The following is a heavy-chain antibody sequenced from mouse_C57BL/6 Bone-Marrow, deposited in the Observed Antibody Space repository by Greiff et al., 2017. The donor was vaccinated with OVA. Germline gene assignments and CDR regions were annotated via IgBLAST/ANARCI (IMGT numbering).Heavy chain of an antibody. CDR1: GYTFTDYA. Sequence: QVQLKESGPELVRPGVSVKISCKGSGYTFTDYAMHWVKQSHAKSLEWIGVISTYYGDASYNQKFKDKATMTVDKSSSTAYMELASLTSEDSAVYDCARTIYYDYDVGAYWGQGTLVTVSA. V-gene: IGHV1-67*01. D-gene: IGHD2-4*01. CDR3: ARTIYYDYDVGAY. J-gene: IGHJ3*01. CDR2: ISTYYGDA.